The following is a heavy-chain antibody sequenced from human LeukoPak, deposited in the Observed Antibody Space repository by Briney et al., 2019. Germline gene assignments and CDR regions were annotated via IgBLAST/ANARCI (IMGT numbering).Heavy chain of an antibody. V-gene: IGHV4-34*01. D-gene: IGHD6-19*01. Sequence: SETLSLTCAVYGGSFSGYYWSWIRQPPGKGLEWIGEINHSGSTNYNPSLKSRVTISVDTSKNQFSLKLSSVTAADTAVYYCATAVAAESGFDYWGQGTLVTVSS. CDR3: ATAVAAESGFDY. CDR2: INHSGST. J-gene: IGHJ4*02. CDR1: GGSFSGYY.